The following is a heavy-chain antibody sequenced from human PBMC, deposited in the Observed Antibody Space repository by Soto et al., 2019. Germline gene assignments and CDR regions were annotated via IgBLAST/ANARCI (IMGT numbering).Heavy chain of an antibody. CDR3: TRGAGEPWVRFDS. CDR1: GYSITSGFY. Sequence: SETLSLTCGVSGYSITSGFYWGWVRQSPGKGLEWIGSISYSAKTFYNPSLASRLSIAVDTSMNQFSLRLTSVTAADTALYYCTRGAGEPWVRFDSCGHPTLVTVSS. V-gene: IGHV4-38-2*01. D-gene: IGHD3-22*01. CDR2: ISYSAKT. J-gene: IGHJ5*01.